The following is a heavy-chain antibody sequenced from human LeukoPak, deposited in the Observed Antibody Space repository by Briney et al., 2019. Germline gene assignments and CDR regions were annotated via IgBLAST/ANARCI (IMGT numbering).Heavy chain of an antibody. V-gene: IGHV3-21*01. J-gene: IGHJ3*02. CDR1: GFTFSSYS. CDR3: ARLYVAARRFGGAFDI. Sequence: MAGGSLRLSCAASGFTFSSYSMNWVRQAPGKGLEWVSSISSSSSYIYYADSVKGRFTISRDNAKNSLYLQMNSLRAEDTAVYYCARLYVAARRFGGAFDIWGQGTMVTVSS. CDR2: ISSSSSYI. D-gene: IGHD6-6*01.